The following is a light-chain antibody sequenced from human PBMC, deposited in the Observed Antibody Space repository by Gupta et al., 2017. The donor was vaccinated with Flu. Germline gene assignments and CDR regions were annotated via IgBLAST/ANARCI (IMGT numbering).Light chain of an antibody. CDR2: DAT. Sequence: GETATLSCTGSQGVSSYSGYHQQTPGPATRLIMYDATRTTAGTATRSSSSGSTTDFPLTSSRLEPDDSADYYCQQRSSSPPTFGGGTNVEIK. V-gene: IGKV3-11*01. CDR1: QGVSSY. CDR3: QQRSSSPPT. J-gene: IGKJ4*01.